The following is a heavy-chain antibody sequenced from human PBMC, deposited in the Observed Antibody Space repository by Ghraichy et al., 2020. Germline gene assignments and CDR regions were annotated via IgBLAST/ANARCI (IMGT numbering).Heavy chain of an antibody. V-gene: IGHV3-21*01. CDR2: ISSSSSYI. J-gene: IGHJ3*02. CDR3: ARQLLSDSDAFDI. CDR1: GFTFSSYS. Sequence: GGSLRLSCAASGFTFSSYSMNWVRQAPGKGLEWVSSISSSSSYIYYADSVKGRFTISRDNAKNSLYLQMNSLRAEDTAVYYCARQLLSDSDAFDIWGQGTMVTVSS. D-gene: IGHD1-26*01.